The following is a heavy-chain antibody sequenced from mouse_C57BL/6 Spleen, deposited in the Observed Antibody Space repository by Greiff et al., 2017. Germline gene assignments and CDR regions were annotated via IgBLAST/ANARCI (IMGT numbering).Heavy chain of an antibody. CDR3: APYDGYYGAY. D-gene: IGHD2-3*01. V-gene: IGHV1-64*01. CDR2: IHPNSGST. Sequence: VQLKQPGAELVKPGASVKLSCKASGYTFTSYWMHWVKQRPGQGLEWIGMIHPNSGSTNYNEKFKSKATLTVDKSSSTAYMQLSSLTSEDSAVYCCAPYDGYYGAYWGQGTLVTVSA. CDR1: GYTFTSYW. J-gene: IGHJ3*01.